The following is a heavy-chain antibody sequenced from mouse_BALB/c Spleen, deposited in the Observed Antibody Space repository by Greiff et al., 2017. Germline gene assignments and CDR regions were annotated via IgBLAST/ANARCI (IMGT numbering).Heavy chain of an antibody. CDR1: GYTFTSYW. J-gene: IGHJ3*01. CDR3: ARGDYGNLAWFAY. D-gene: IGHD2-1*01. V-gene: IGHV1-7*01. Sequence: LQESGAELAKPGASVKMSCKASGYTFTSYWMHWVKQRPGQGLEWIGYINPSTGYTEYNQKFKDKATLTADKSSSTAYMQLSSLTSEDSAVYYCARGDYGNLAWFAYWGQGTLVTVSA. CDR2: INPSTGYT.